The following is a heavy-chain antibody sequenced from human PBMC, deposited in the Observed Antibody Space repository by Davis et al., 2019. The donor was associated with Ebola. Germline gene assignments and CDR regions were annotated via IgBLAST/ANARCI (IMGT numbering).Heavy chain of an antibody. CDR1: GFTFSSYG. CDR2: IWYDGSNK. D-gene: IGHD6-13*01. J-gene: IGHJ4*02. CDR3: ARDWQQLGTGLDY. Sequence: GGSLRLSCAASGFTFSSYGMHWVRQAPGKGLEWVAVIWYDGSNKYYADSVKGRFTISRDNSKNTLYLQMNSLRAEDTAVYYCARDWQQLGTGLDYWGQGTLVTVSS. V-gene: IGHV3-33*01.